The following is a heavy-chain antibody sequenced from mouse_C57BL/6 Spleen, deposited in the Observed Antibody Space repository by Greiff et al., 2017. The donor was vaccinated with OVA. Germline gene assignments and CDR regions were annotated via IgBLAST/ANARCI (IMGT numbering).Heavy chain of an antibody. CDR1: GFTFSSYA. J-gene: IGHJ1*03. D-gene: IGHD1-1*01. Sequence: EVQRVESGGGLVKPGGSLKLSCAASGFTFSSYAMSWVRQTPEKRLEWVATISDGGSYTYYPDNVKGRFTISRDNAKNNLYLQMSHLKSEDTAMYYCARDEHYYGSSYGDWYFDVWGTGTTVTVSS. CDR3: ARDEHYYGSSYGDWYFDV. V-gene: IGHV5-4*01. CDR2: ISDGGSYT.